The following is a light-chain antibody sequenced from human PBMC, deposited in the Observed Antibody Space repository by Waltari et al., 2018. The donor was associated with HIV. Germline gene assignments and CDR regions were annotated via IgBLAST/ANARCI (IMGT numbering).Light chain of an antibody. CDR1: QDIRNY. CDR3: QQYDSLPPYT. V-gene: IGKV1-33*01. J-gene: IGKJ2*01. Sequence: DIQMTQSPSSLSASVGDRVPITCQASQDIRNYLNWYQQKPGKAPNLVIYDASNLATGVPSRFSGSGSGTDFTFTISSLQPEDIATYYCQQYDSLPPYTFGQGTKLQIK. CDR2: DAS.